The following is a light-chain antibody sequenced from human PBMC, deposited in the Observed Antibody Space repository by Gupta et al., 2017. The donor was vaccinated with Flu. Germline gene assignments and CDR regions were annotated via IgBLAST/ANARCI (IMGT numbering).Light chain of an antibody. J-gene: IGKJ4*01. V-gene: IGKV3-20*01. CDR2: GAS. CDR1: QSVSSNY. Sequence: GTLSVSPGERATLSCRASQSVSSNYLAWYQQKPGQAPRLLIYGASTSATGIPDRFSGSGSGTDFTLTISRLEPEDFAVYYCQQYGSSPLTFGGGSKVEIE. CDR3: QQYGSSPLT.